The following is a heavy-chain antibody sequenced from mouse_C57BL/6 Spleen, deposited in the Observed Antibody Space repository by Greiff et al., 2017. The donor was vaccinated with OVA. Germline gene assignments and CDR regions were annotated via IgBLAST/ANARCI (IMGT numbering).Heavy chain of an antibody. CDR1: GYTFTSYN. J-gene: IGHJ3*01. V-gene: IGHV1-12*01. CDR3: ASQIYYGNWAWFAY. CDR2: IYPGNGDT. Sequence: QVQLQQSGAELVRPGASVKMSCKASGYTFTSYNMHWVKQTPRQGLEWIGAIYPGNGDTSYNQKFKGKATLTVDKSSSTAYMQLSSLTSEDSAVYFCASQIYYGNWAWFAYWGQGTLVTVSA. D-gene: IGHD2-1*01.